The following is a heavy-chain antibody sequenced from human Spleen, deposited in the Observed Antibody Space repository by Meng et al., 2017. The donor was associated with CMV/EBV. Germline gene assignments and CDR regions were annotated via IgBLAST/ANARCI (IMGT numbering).Heavy chain of an antibody. CDR2: INPYNDNT. CDR1: FTTFG. CDR3: ARDFYYDFRSGYYLPYYFDS. J-gene: IGHJ4*01. Sequence: FTTFGISWVRQAPGQGLEWMGWINPYNDNTNYARKIQGRVTMTTDTSTSTAYMELRSLRSDDTAVYYCARDFYYDFRSGYYLPYYFDSWGQGALVTVSS. V-gene: IGHV1-18*01. D-gene: IGHD3-3*01.